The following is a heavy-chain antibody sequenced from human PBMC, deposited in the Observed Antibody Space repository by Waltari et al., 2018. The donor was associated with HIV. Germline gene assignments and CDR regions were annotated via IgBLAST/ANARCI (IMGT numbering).Heavy chain of an antibody. CDR3: ASLYCSGGSCYDY. V-gene: IGHV3-7*01. D-gene: IGHD2-15*01. Sequence: EVQLVESGGGWVQPGGSLRLSCAASGFTFSSYWMTWVRQAPGKGLEWVANIKQDGSEKYYADSVKGRFTISRDNAKNSLYLQMNSLRAEDTAVYYCASLYCSGGSCYDYWGQGTLVTVSS. CDR1: GFTFSSYW. CDR2: IKQDGSEK. J-gene: IGHJ4*02.